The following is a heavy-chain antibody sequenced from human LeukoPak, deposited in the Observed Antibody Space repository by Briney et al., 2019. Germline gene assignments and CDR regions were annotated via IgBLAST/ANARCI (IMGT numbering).Heavy chain of an antibody. CDR2: IKPKTDGETT. V-gene: IGHV3-15*07. CDR3: ITPLPYSAQ. D-gene: IGHD2-21*01. J-gene: IGHJ4*02. Sequence: XVRLIKPKTDGETTEYAAPVKDRFSISRDDSKSMMYLQMNSLKTEDTAVYYCITPLPYSAQGGQGTLVTVSS.